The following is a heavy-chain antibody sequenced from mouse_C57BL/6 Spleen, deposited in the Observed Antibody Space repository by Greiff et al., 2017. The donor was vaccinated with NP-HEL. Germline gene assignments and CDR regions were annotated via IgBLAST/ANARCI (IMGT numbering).Heavy chain of an antibody. V-gene: IGHV1-52*01. D-gene: IGHD1-2*01. J-gene: IGHJ1*03. Sequence: QVQLKQPGAELVRPGSSVKLSCKASGYTFTSYRMHWVKQRPIQGLEWIGNIDPSDSETHYNQKFKDKATLTVDKSSSTAYMQLSSLTSEDSAVYYCAREGLRQGYFDVWGTGTTVTVSS. CDR1: GYTFTSYR. CDR2: IDPSDSET. CDR3: AREGLRQGYFDV.